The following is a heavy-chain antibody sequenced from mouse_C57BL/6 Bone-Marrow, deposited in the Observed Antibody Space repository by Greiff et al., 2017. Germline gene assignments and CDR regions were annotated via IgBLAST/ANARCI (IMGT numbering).Heavy chain of an antibody. D-gene: IGHD2-1*01. CDR3: ARAPYGNYVGYFDY. J-gene: IGHJ2*01. CDR2: INSGSGGT. CDR1: GYAFTNYL. V-gene: IGHV1-54*01. Sequence: VKLMESGAELVRPGTSVKVSCKASGYAFTNYLIEWVKQRPGQGLEWIGVINSGSGGTNYNEKFKGKATLTADKSSSTAYMQLSSLTSEDSAVYFCARAPYGNYVGYFDYWGQGTTLTVSS.